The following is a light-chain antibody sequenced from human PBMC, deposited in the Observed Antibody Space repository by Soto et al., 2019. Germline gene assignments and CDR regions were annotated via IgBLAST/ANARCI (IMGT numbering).Light chain of an antibody. CDR2: GAS. CDR1: QTVTGA. CDR3: QQYNDWTPYT. V-gene: IGKV3-15*01. Sequence: EILMTQSPATLSVSPGERATLSCRASQTVTGALAWYQQKPGQAPGLLIYGASTRATGIPDRFSGSGSGTEFTLTISSLQSEDFAVYYCQQYNDWTPYTFGQGTNVEIK. J-gene: IGKJ2*01.